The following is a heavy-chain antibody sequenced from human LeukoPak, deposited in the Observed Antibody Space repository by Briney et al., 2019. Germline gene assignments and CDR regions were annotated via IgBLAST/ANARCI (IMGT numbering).Heavy chain of an antibody. D-gene: IGHD6-13*01. CDR1: GGSISSYY. CDR3: ARPSGIAAAGNPFDH. V-gene: IGHV4-59*12. CDR2: IYYSGST. J-gene: IGHJ4*02. Sequence: PSETLSLTCTVSGGSISSYYWSWIRQPPGKGLEWIGCIYYSGSTNYNPSLKSRVTISVDTSKKQFSLKLSSVTAADTAMYYCARPSGIAAAGNPFDHWGQGTLVTVSS.